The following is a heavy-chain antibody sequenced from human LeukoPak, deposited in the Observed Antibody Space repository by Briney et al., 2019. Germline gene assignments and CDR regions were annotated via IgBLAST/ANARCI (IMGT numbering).Heavy chain of an antibody. CDR1: GGSFSGYY. Sequence: SETLSFTCAVYGGSFSGYYWSWIRQPPGKGLEWIGEINHSGSTNYNPSLKSRVTISVDTSKNQFSLKLSSVTAADTAVYYCARVPRGWFDPWSQGTLVTVSS. CDR2: INHSGST. D-gene: IGHD3-10*01. CDR3: ARVPRGWFDP. V-gene: IGHV4-34*01. J-gene: IGHJ5*02.